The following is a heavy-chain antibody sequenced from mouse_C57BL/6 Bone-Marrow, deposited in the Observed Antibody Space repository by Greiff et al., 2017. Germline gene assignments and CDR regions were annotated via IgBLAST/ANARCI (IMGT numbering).Heavy chain of an antibody. J-gene: IGHJ2*01. CDR3: ARDTLYDGYLLDD. CDR2: ISDGGSYT. CDR1: GFTFSSYA. D-gene: IGHD2-3*01. V-gene: IGHV5-4*01. Sequence: EVKLVESGGGLVKPGGSLKLSCAASGFTFSSYAMSWVRQTPEKRLEWVATISDGGSYTYYPDNVKGRFTISRDNAKNNLYLQMSHLKSEDTAMYYCARDTLYDGYLLDDWGQGTTLTVSS.